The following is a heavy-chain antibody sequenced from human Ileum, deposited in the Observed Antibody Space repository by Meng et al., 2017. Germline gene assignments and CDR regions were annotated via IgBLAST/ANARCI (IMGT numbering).Heavy chain of an antibody. Sequence: QLQLLQWGAGLLKPSETLSLTCNVYGDSFTDYYWNWIRQPPGKGLEWIGDIHYSGSTNYNPSLESRVTISEDTSQKQFSLRLSSVTAADTAVYYCARRIRGGSYLGWGQGTLVTVSS. CDR2: IHYSGST. CDR3: ARRIRGGSYLG. CDR1: GDSFTDYY. J-gene: IGHJ4*02. V-gene: IGHV4-34*01. D-gene: IGHD1-26*01.